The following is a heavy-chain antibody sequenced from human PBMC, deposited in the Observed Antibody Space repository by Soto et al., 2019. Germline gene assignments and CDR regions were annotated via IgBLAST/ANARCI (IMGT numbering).Heavy chain of an antibody. V-gene: IGHV3-21*06. CDR1: DFTISYFS. Sequence: PGGSLRLSNASSDFTISYFSIYWVRPAPGLELEWGSSIRSRGTYVDYAYPVRARFTGAKDNTNNVLFLQINSLRAEDAAVYYCPRQVIYSRHRLDVWGQGTTVTVSS. CDR2: IRSRGTYV. D-gene: IGHD3-22*01. J-gene: IGHJ6*02. CDR3: PRQVIYSRHRLDV.